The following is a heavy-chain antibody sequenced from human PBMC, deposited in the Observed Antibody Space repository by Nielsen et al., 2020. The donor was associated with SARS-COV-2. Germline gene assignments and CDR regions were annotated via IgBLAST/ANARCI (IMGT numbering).Heavy chain of an antibody. CDR2: ISYDGSNK. Sequence: GESLKISCAASGFTFSSYGMHWVRQAPGKGLEWVAVISYDGSNKYYADSVKGRFTISRDNSKNTLYLQMNSLRAEDTAVYYCARWELLAYWGQGTLVTVSS. V-gene: IGHV3-30*03. J-gene: IGHJ4*02. CDR1: GFTFSSYG. D-gene: IGHD1-26*01. CDR3: ARWELLAY.